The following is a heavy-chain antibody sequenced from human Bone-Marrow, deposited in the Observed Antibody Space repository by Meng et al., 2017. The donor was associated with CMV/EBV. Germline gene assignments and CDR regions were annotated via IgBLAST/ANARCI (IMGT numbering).Heavy chain of an antibody. J-gene: IGHJ6*02. D-gene: IGHD4-17*01. CDR2: INHSGST. Sequence: SETLSLTCAVYGGSFSGYYWSWIRQPPGKGLEWIGEINHSGSTNYNPSLKSRVTISVDTSKNQFSLKLSSVTAADTAVYYCARVYADSNGMDVWGQGTTVTVSS. V-gene: IGHV4-34*01. CDR1: GGSFSGYY. CDR3: ARVYADSNGMDV.